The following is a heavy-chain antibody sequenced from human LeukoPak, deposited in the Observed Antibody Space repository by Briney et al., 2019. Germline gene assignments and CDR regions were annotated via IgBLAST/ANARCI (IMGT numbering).Heavy chain of an antibody. CDR1: GGSIGFYY. V-gene: IGHV4-59*01. J-gene: IGHJ4*02. D-gene: IGHD3-10*01. CDR2: IYYSGST. Sequence: KPSETLSLTCTVSGGSIGFYYWTWIRQPPGKGLEWIGYIYYSGSTNYNPSLKSRVTISVDTSKNQFSLKLSSVTAADTAVYYCARVGTYGSGSYLSWLDYWGQGTLVTVSS. CDR3: ARVGTYGSGSYLSWLDY.